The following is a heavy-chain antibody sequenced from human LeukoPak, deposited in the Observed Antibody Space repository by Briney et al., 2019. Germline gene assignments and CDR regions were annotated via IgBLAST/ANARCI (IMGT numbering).Heavy chain of an antibody. CDR1: GGSISSSSYY. J-gene: IGHJ4*02. Sequence: SETLSLTCTVSGGSISSSSYYWGWLRQPPGKGLEWIGSIYYSGTTYYNPSFRSRVTISVDSSKKQFSLKLTSVTAADTGVYYCARVPDFIARPCDSWGPGTLVTVSS. V-gene: IGHV4-39*07. CDR3: ARVPDFIARPCDS. D-gene: IGHD2-21*01. CDR2: IYYSGTT.